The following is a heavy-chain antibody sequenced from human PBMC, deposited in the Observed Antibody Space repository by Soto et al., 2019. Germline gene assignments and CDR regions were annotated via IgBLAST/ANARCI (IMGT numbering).Heavy chain of an antibody. J-gene: IGHJ5*01. CDR3: GHRRVWESGRFGWFDP. CDR2: IYWDDDK. V-gene: IGHV2-5*02. CDR1: GFSLRSSGEG. Sequence: QITLKESGPTLVKSTQTLTLTCTFSGFSLRSSGEGVGWIRQPPGKALEWLALIYWDDDKRYSASLKNRLTITXXTXKXXVVLTMTDLDPVDTATYYCGHRRVWESGRFGWFDPWGQGILVIVSS. D-gene: IGHD3-16*01.